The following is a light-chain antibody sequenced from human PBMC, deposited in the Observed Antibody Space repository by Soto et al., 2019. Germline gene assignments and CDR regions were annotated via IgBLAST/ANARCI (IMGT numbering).Light chain of an antibody. J-gene: IGLJ1*01. CDR2: SND. CDR3: SAWDDGLAAYV. Sequence: QSVLTQSPSASGAPGQTIIISCSGSRSNIGSNAVYWYQQLPGSAPRLLVHSNDQRPFGVPHRFSGSRSGTSASLAVSGLQSEDEADYYCSAWDDGLAAYVFGTGTQLTVL. CDR1: RSNIGSNA. V-gene: IGLV1-44*01.